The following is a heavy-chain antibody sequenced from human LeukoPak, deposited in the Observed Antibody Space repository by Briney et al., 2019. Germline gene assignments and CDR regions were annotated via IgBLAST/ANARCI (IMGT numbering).Heavy chain of an antibody. CDR2: IRSITDGGTS. CDR3: AKESRGWYGYFDY. J-gene: IGHJ4*02. D-gene: IGHD6-19*01. Sequence: GGSLRLSCAASGFTFSNAWMNWVRQAPGRGLEWVGRIRSITDGGTSDYAAPVKGRFTISRDDSQNTLYLQMNSLNTEDTAVYYCAKESRGWYGYFDYWGQGTLVTVSS. CDR1: GFTFSNAW. V-gene: IGHV3-15*07.